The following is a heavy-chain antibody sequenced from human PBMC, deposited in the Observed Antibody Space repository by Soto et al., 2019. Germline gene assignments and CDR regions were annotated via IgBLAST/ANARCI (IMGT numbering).Heavy chain of an antibody. CDR2: IYWDDDK. J-gene: IGHJ5*02. D-gene: IGHD6-13*01. CDR1: GFSLSTSGVG. Sequence: QITLKESGPTLVKPTQTLTLTCTFSGFSLSTSGVGVGWIRQPPGKALEWLALIYWDDDKRYSPSLKSRLTNTKDTSKNQVVLTMTNMDPVDTATYYCAHTGLDIAAAGTGWGYNWFDPWGQGTLVTVSS. CDR3: AHTGLDIAAAGTGWGYNWFDP. V-gene: IGHV2-5*02.